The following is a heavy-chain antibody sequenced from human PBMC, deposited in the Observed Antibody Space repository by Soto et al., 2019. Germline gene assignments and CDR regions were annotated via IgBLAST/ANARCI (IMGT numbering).Heavy chain of an antibody. Sequence: GGSLRLSCAASGFTFSSHAMGWLRQAPGAGPEWVAFVDGSGGDTSYADSVKGRFTISRDNSDNSLFLHMNSLRAEDTGRYFCAKEIFAAAYAATSAFDLWGQGTPVTGSS. CDR1: GFTFSSHA. D-gene: IGHD2-8*01. V-gene: IGHV3-23*01. CDR3: AKEIFAAAYAATSAFDL. J-gene: IGHJ5*01. CDR2: VDGSGGDT.